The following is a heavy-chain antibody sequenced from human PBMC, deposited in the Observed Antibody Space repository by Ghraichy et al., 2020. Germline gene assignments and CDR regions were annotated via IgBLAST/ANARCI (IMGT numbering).Heavy chain of an antibody. CDR3: ARNQRGMWLSPFDY. V-gene: IGHV4-59*08. CDR2: IYYSGST. D-gene: IGHD3-22*01. Sequence: SETLSLTCTVSGGSISSYYWSWIRQPPGKGLEWIGYIYYSGSTNYNPSLKSRVTISVDTSKNQFSLKLSSVTAADTAVYYCARNQRGMWLSPFDYWGQGTLVTVSS. J-gene: IGHJ4*02. CDR1: GGSISSYY.